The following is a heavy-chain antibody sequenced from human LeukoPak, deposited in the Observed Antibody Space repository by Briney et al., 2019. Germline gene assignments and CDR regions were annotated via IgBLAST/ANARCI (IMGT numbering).Heavy chain of an antibody. CDR3: AKDPSDSSSWWGVYYYMDV. Sequence: GGSLRLSCAASGFTFDDCGMSWVRQAPGKGLEWVSAISGSGGSTYYADSVKGRFTISRDNSKNTLYLQMNSLRAEDTAVYYCAKDPSDSSSWWGVYYYMDVWGKGTTVTISS. CDR1: GFTFDDCG. V-gene: IGHV3-23*01. CDR2: ISGSGGST. D-gene: IGHD6-13*01. J-gene: IGHJ6*03.